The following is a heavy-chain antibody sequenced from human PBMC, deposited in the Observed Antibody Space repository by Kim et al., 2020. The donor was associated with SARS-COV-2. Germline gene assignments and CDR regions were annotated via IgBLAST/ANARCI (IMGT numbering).Heavy chain of an antibody. CDR1: GGSISSYY. J-gene: IGHJ6*02. V-gene: IGHV4-59*13. CDR2: IYYSGST. D-gene: IGHD3-10*01. CDR3: ARAGESGWFRVISGMDV. Sequence: SETLSLTCTVSGGSISSYYWSWIRQPPGKGLEWIGYIYYSGSTNYNPSLKSRVTISVDTSKNQFPLKLSSVTAADTAVYYCARAGESGWFRVISGMDVWGQGTTVTVSS.